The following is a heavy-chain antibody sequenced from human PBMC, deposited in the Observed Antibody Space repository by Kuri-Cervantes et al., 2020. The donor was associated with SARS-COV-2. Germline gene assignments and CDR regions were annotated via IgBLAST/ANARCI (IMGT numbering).Heavy chain of an antibody. CDR2: VNSRATII. V-gene: IGHV3-11*01. D-gene: IGHD3-3*01. Sequence: GGSLRLSCAASGFSFSDYYMSWIRQAPGKGLEWVSYVNSRATIISYADSVKGRFTISRDNAENSLYLQMNSLRAEDTAVYYCTRDRLDFWNGFDGDYFDSWGQGTLVTVSS. CDR1: GFSFSDYY. J-gene: IGHJ4*02. CDR3: TRDRLDFWNGFDGDYFDS.